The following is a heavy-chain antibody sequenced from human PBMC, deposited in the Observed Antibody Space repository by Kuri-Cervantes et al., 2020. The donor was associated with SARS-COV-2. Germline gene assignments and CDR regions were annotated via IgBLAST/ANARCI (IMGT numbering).Heavy chain of an antibody. Sequence: GSLRLSCAASGFTFSSYAMSWVRQAPGKGLEWIGEINHSGSTNYNPSLKSRVTISVDTSKNQFSLKLSSVTAADTAVYYCARDRGRGSPRKYFDYWGQGTLVTVSS. J-gene: IGHJ4*02. CDR1: GFTFSSYA. CDR2: INHSGST. D-gene: IGHD1-14*01. CDR3: ARDRGRGSPRKYFDY. V-gene: IGHV4-34*01.